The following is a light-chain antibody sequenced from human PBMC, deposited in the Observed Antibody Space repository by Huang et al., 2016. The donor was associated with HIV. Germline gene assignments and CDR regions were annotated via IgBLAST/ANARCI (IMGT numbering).Light chain of an antibody. CDR2: DSS. J-gene: IGKJ3*01. Sequence: ENMLTQSPATLSLSPGKRATLPCRASQSVGTYLAWYQQKPCHAPRLLIYDSSFRSTSIPVRFSVSWSETNFTLTISRLEPEDFAVYYCQDRYNWPRFTFGPGTKVDIK. V-gene: IGKV3-11*01. CDR1: QSVGTY. CDR3: QDRYNWPRFT.